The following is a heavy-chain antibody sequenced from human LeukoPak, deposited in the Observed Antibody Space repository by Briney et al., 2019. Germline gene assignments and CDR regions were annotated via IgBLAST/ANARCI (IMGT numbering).Heavy chain of an antibody. CDR2: IYYSGST. CDR1: GASISSYN. D-gene: IGHD2-21*02. J-gene: IGHJ2*01. Sequence: SETLTLTCTVSGASISSYNWSWIRQPPGKGLEWIGYIYYSGSTNYNPPLKSRVTISVDTSKNQSSLTLSSVAAADTAVYYCARGVVVVTPQWYFDLWGRGTLVTVSS. V-gene: IGHV4-59*01. CDR3: ARGVVVVTPQWYFDL.